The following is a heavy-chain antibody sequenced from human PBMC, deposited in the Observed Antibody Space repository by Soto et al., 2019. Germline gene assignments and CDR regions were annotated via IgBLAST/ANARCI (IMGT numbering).Heavy chain of an antibody. CDR2: IYYSGST. CDR1: GGSVSSGSYY. V-gene: IGHV4-61*01. J-gene: IGHJ3*02. CDR3: ARAVWNGPVPDAFDI. D-gene: IGHD1-1*01. Sequence: QVQLQESGPGLVKPSETLSLTCTVSGGSVSSGSYYWSWIRQPPGKGLEWIGYIYYSGSTNYNPSLQSRVTVXXDXSXXPFSLELSSVTAADTAVYYCARAVWNGPVPDAFDIWGQGTMVTVSS.